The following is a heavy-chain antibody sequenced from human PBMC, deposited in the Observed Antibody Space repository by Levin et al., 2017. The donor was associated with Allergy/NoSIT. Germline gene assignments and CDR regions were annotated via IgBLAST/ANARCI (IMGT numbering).Heavy chain of an antibody. Sequence: GASVKVSCAASGFTFTTYWMDWVRQAPGKGLVWVSRIKSDGSSTTYADSVKGRFTISRDNAKNTLYLQMNSLRAEDTAVYYCTRERGDILTGSYYMDVWGKGTTVTVSS. D-gene: IGHD3-9*01. CDR1: GFTFTTYW. V-gene: IGHV3-74*01. J-gene: IGHJ6*03. CDR2: IKSDGSST. CDR3: TRERGDILTGSYYMDV.